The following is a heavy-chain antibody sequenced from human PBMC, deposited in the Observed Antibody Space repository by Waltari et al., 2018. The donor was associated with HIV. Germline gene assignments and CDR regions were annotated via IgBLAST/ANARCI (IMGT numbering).Heavy chain of an antibody. D-gene: IGHD2-21*02. CDR2: IHRNGKM. V-gene: IGHV4-61*02. CDR1: NAPPNRINVY. CDR3: ARLSYCGLRGCHSRFFDL. Sequence: QVQLQESAPHLVNLHRPRPPPSLFFNAPPNRINVYWAWVRQTAGKGREWIGRIHRNGKMNYNPSLQSRLSMSLGVIRNQFSLYLTSVTAADTGVYFCARLSYCGLRGCHSRFFDLWGRGTLVTVSS. J-gene: IGHJ2*01.